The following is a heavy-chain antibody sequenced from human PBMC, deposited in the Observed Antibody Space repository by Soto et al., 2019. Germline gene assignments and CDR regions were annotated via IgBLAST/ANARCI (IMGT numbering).Heavy chain of an antibody. CDR3: AHSRPPRLLDY. CDR1: GFSLSTSGVG. CDR2: IYWDDDK. V-gene: IGHV2-5*02. J-gene: IGHJ4*02. Sequence: SGPTLVNPTQTLTLACTFSGFSLSTSGVGVGWIRQPPGKALEWLALIYWDDDKRYSSSLNSRLTITKDTPKNQVVLTMTNMDPVDTATYYCAHSRPPRLLDYWGQGTLVTVSS. D-gene: IGHD6-6*01.